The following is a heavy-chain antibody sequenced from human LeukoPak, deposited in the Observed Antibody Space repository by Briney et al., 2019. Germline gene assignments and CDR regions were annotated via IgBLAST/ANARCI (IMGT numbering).Heavy chain of an antibody. D-gene: IGHD6-6*01. V-gene: IGHV4-61*10. J-gene: IGHJ6*03. Sequence: NPSQTLSLTCTVSGGSISSGSYYWSWIRQPAGKGLEWIGYIYYSGSTNYNPSLKSRVTISVDTSKNQFSLKLSSVTAADTAVYYCARAVGSSSYPIKYYYYYYMDVWGKGTTVTVSS. CDR3: ARAVGSSSYPIKYYYYYYMDV. CDR2: IYYSGST. CDR1: GGSISSGSYY.